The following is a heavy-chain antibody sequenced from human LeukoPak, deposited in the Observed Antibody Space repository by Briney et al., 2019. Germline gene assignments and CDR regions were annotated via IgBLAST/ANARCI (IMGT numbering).Heavy chain of an antibody. D-gene: IGHD3-10*01. CDR3: ARESLRYGSGSSSVVDY. J-gene: IGHJ4*02. CDR2: IYTSGST. CDR1: GGSISSGSYY. V-gene: IGHV4-61*02. Sequence: PSQTLSLTCTVSGGSISSGSYYWSWIRQPAGKGLEWIGRIYTSGSTNYNPSLKSRVTISVDTSKNQFSLKLSSVTAADTAVYYCARESLRYGSGSSSVVDYWGQGTLVTVSS.